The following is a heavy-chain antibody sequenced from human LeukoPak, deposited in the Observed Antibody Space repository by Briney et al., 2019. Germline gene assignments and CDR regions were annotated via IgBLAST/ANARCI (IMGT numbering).Heavy chain of an antibody. D-gene: IGHD3-22*01. Sequence: PSETLSLTCTVSGYSISSGYYWGWIRQPPGKGLEWIGSIYHSGSTYYNPSLKSRVTISVDTSKNQFSLKLSSVTAADTAVYYCARVSPYYYDSSGYYQRPLYYFDYWGQGTLVTVSS. CDR3: ARVSPYYYDSSGYYQRPLYYFDY. CDR1: GYSISSGYY. CDR2: IYHSGST. V-gene: IGHV4-38-2*02. J-gene: IGHJ4*02.